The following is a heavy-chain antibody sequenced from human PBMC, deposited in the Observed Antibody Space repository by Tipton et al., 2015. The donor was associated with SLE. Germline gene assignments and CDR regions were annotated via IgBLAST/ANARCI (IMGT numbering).Heavy chain of an antibody. CDR3: ARDPSGWTDFDY. CDR1: GGSFSGYY. J-gene: IGHJ4*02. V-gene: IGHV4-34*01. Sequence: GLVKPSETLSLTCGVYGGSFSGYYWSWIRQPPGKGLEWIGEINHSGSTKYNPSLKSRVTIPVDTSKNQFSLYLTSVTAADTAVYYCARDPSGWTDFDYWGQGTLVTVSS. D-gene: IGHD6-19*01. CDR2: INHSGST.